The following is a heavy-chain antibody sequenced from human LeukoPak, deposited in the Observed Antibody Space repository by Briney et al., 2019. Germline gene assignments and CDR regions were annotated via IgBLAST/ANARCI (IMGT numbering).Heavy chain of an antibody. CDR3: AGTKVNCSSTSCAQRNYYYGMDV. D-gene: IGHD2-2*01. CDR2: ISSSGSTI. Sequence: GGSLRLSCAASGFTFSDYYMSWIRQAPGKGLEWVSYISSSGSTIYYADSVKGRFTISRDNAKNSLYLQMNSLRAEDTAVYYCAGTKVNCSSTSCAQRNYYYGMDVWGQGTTVTVSS. V-gene: IGHV3-11*01. CDR1: GFTFSDYY. J-gene: IGHJ6*02.